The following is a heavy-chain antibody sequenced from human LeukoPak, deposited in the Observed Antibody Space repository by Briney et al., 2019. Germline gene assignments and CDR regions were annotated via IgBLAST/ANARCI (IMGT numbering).Heavy chain of an antibody. CDR2: IGTAGDT. Sequence: GGSLRLSCAASGFTFSSYDMHWVRQATGKGLEWVSAIGTAGDTYYPGSVKGRFTISRENAKNSLYLQMNSLRAGDTAVYYCARVNSSGPWYYFDYWGQGTLVTVSS. J-gene: IGHJ4*02. CDR1: GFTFSSYD. D-gene: IGHD6-19*01. CDR3: ARVNSSGPWYYFDY. V-gene: IGHV3-13*01.